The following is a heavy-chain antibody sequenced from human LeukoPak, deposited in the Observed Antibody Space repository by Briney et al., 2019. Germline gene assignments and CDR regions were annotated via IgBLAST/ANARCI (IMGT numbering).Heavy chain of an antibody. Sequence: SVKVSCKASGGTFTNYAINWVRQAPGQGLEWMGRIIPILDVTNYAQKFQGRVTITADQSTSTAYMELSSLRSEETAVYYCAGEGGVDILTGFQYWGQGTLVTVSS. V-gene: IGHV1-69*04. CDR3: AGEGGVDILTGFQY. CDR2: IIPILDVT. J-gene: IGHJ4*02. D-gene: IGHD3-9*01. CDR1: GGTFTNYA.